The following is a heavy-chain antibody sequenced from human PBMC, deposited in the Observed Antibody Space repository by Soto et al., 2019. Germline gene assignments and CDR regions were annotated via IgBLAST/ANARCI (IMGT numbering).Heavy chain of an antibody. V-gene: IGHV4-34*01. CDR1: GGSFSGYY. CDR3: ARGSPYSSSLRPNHRSLDY. J-gene: IGHJ4*02. D-gene: IGHD6-6*01. Sequence: SETLSLTCAVYGGSFSGYYWSWIRQPPGKGLEWIGEINHSGSTNYNPSLKSRVTISVDTSKNQFSLKLSSVTAADTAVYYCARGSPYSSSLRPNHRSLDYWGQGTLVTVSS. CDR2: INHSGST.